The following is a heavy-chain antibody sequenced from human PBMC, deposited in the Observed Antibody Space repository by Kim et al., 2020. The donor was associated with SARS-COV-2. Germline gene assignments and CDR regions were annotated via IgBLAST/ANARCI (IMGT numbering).Heavy chain of an antibody. CDR1: GFTFSSYW. J-gene: IGHJ6*02. D-gene: IGHD3-3*01. Sequence: GGSLRLSCAASGFTFSSYWMSWVRQAPGKGLEWVANIKQDGSEKYYVDSVKGRFTISRDNAKNSLYLQMNSLRAEDTAVYYCARDGFPATIFGVGNLWYYGMDVWGQGTTVTVSS. V-gene: IGHV3-7*01. CDR3: ARDGFPATIFGVGNLWYYGMDV. CDR2: IKQDGSEK.